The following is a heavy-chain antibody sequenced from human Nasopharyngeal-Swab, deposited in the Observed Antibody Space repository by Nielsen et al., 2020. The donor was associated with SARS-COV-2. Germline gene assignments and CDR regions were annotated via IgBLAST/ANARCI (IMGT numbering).Heavy chain of an antibody. J-gene: IGHJ5*02. V-gene: IGHV4-30-4*01. Sequence: SETLSLTCDVSGASFNSGGFYWSWIRQSPERGLEWIAYINYSGTTYYNPSLGSRLTISMDTSKNQFSLKLNSVTAADTAVYFCARGPMKMVTTWGQGTLVTVSS. CDR2: INYSGTT. CDR3: ARGPMKMVTT. CDR1: GASFNSGGFY. D-gene: IGHD2-8*01.